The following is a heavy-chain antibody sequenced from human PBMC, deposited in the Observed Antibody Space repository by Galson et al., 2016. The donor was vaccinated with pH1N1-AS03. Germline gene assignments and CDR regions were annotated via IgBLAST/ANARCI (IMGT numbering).Heavy chain of an antibody. CDR2: IMYDGNRK. J-gene: IGHJ4*02. CDR1: GFTFVRYK. Sequence: SLRLSCAASGFTFVRYKLHWVRQAPGKGLEWVAVIMYDGNRKYYADSVNGRFTISRDNSKNKLYLQMDSLRPEEPAIYYCARDYYERDSYYYSAAGSWGQGTQVTVSS. V-gene: IGHV3-30-3*01. CDR3: ARDYYERDSYYYSAAGS. D-gene: IGHD3-22*01.